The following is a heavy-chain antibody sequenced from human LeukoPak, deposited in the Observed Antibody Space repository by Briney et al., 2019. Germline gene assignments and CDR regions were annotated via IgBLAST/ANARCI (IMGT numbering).Heavy chain of an antibody. D-gene: IGHD3-16*01. V-gene: IGHV3-20*04. CDR3: ARDGGLYGMDV. CDR1: GFTFDDYG. J-gene: IGHJ6*02. Sequence: GGSLRLSCAASGFTFDDYGMSWDRQAPGKGLEWVSGINWSGGRTGYADSVKGRLTISRDNAKNSLYLQMNSLRAEDTALYYCARDGGLYGMDVWGQGTTVTVSS. CDR2: INWSGGRT.